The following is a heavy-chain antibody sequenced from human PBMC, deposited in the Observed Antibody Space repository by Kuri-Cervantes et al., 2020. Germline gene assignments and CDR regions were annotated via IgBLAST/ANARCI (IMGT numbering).Heavy chain of an antibody. Sequence: GGSLRLSCAASGFTFSSYSMNWVRQAPGKGLEWVSSISSRSSYIYYADSVKGRFTISRDNAKNSLYLQMNSLRAEDTAVYYCARGAVTTDFDYWGQGTLVTVSS. V-gene: IGHV3-21*01. CDR1: GFTFSSYS. D-gene: IGHD4-17*01. J-gene: IGHJ4*02. CDR3: ARGAVTTDFDY. CDR2: ISSRSSYI.